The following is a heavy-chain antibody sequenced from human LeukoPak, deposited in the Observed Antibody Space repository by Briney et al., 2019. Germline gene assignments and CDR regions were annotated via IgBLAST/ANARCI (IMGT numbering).Heavy chain of an antibody. D-gene: IGHD1-26*01. J-gene: IGHJ1*01. V-gene: IGHV3-23*01. CDR3: AKESRGSSPEF. CDR2: ITGSGDDA. Sequence: GGSLRLSCAASGFTFSNYGMSWLRQAPGKGLEGVSAITGSGDDAYYADSVHGRFTMSRDNSKSTLYLQMSSLRVEDTAVYYCAKESRGSSPEFWGQGTLVTVSS. CDR1: GFTFSNYG.